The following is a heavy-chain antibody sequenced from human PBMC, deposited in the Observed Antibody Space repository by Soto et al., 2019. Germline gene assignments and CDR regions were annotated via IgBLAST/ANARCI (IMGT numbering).Heavy chain of an antibody. D-gene: IGHD3-16*01. CDR2: MNPNSGNT. CDR1: GYTFTSYD. J-gene: IGHJ6*02. CDR3: ARAPFKGGNYYYYGMDV. V-gene: IGHV1-8*01. Sequence: ASVKVSCKASGYTFTSYDINWVRQATGQGLEWMGWMNPNSGNTGYAQKFQGRVTMTRNTSISAAYMELSSLRSEDTAVYYCARAPFKGGNYYYYGMDVWGQGTTVTVSS.